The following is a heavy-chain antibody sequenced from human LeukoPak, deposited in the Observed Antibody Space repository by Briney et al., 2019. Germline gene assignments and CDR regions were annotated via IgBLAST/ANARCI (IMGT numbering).Heavy chain of an antibody. Sequence: SETLSLTCTVSGGSISSGSYYWSWIRQPPGKGLEWIGCIYYSGSTNYNPSLKSRVTISVDTSKNQFSLKLSSVTAADTAVYYCARVQEMATTGDDAFDIWGQGTMVTVSS. J-gene: IGHJ3*02. CDR3: ARVQEMATTGDDAFDI. CDR2: IYYSGST. D-gene: IGHD5-24*01. CDR1: GGSISSGSYY. V-gene: IGHV4-61*01.